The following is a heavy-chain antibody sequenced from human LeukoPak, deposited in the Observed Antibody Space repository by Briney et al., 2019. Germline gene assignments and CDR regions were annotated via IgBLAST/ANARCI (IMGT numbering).Heavy chain of an antibody. V-gene: IGHV5-51*01. CDR1: GYSFTSYW. Sequence: GESLKISCKGSGYSFTSYWIGWVRQMPGKGLEWVGIIYPADSDTRYSPSFQGQVTISADKSISTAYLQWSSLKASDTAMYYCARRISNWYFDLWGRGTLVTVSS. J-gene: IGHJ2*01. CDR3: ARRISNWYFDL. CDR2: IYPADSDT.